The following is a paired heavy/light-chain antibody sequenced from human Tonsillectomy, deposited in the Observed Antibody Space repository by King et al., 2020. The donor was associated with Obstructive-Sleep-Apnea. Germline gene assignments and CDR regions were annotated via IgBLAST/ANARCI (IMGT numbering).Light chain of an antibody. CDR3: MIWHSSAWV. Sequence: QAVLTQPSSLSASPGASASLTCTLHSGINVGTYRIYWYQQKPGSPPQYLLRYNSDSDKQQGSGVPSRFSGSKDASANAGILLISGLQSEDEADYYCMIWHSSAWVFGGGTKVTVL. CDR1: SGINVGTYR. J-gene: IGLJ3*02. CDR2: YNSDSDK. V-gene: IGLV5-45*02.
Heavy chain of an antibody. CDR3: AIGGGDGWDVRF. J-gene: IGHJ4*02. CDR1: GFTFSSNS. CDR2: ISSSSDDI. V-gene: IGHV3-48*04. D-gene: IGHD1-26*01. Sequence: EVQLVESGGGLVQPGGSLRLSCAASGFTFSSNSMNWVRQAPGKGLEGISYISSSSDDIYYADSVRGRFTISRDNAKNSLYLQMNSLRAEDTAIYYCAIGGGDGWDVRFWGQGTLVTVSS.